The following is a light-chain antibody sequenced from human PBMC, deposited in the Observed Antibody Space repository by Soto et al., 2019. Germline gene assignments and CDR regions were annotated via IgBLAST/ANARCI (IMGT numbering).Light chain of an antibody. CDR3: SSYAGSNIYV. Sequence: SVLTQPPSASGSPGQSVTISCTGTSSDVGAFNYVSWYQQHPGKAPKLMIFEINKRPSGVPDRFSGSKSGNTASLTVSGLQAEDEADYYCSSYAGSNIYVFGGGTKVTV. V-gene: IGLV2-8*01. J-gene: IGLJ1*01. CDR1: SSDVGAFNY. CDR2: EIN.